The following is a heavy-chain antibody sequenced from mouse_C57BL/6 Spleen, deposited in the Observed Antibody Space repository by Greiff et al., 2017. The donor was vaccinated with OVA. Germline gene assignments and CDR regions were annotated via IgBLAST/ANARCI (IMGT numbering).Heavy chain of an antibody. J-gene: IGHJ4*01. Sequence: VKLMEPGPGLVAPSQSLSITCTVSGFSLTSYCVDWVRQPPGQGLEWLGVIWGGGSTNYNSALMTRLSISKDNTDNQIFFIMNSLQTDDTAMYYCAKHGNYAMDYWGQGTSVTVSS. V-gene: IGHV2-9*01. CDR2: IWGGGST. D-gene: IGHD1-1*02. CDR1: GFSLTSYC. CDR3: AKHGNYAMDY.